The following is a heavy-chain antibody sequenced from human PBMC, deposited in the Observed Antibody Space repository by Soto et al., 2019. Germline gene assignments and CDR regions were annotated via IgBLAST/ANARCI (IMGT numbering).Heavy chain of an antibody. CDR3: AREAGSSGRAGWFDP. D-gene: IGHD6-19*01. CDR1: QSTFSKSI. J-gene: IGHJ5*02. V-gene: IGHV3-30-3*01. CDR2: VTPNGFTQ. Sequence: QVQLVESGGGVVQPGESLRLSCAASQSTFSKSIIHWVRQAPGKGLEWLALVTPNGFTQAHTDSVKGRFSVSRDNSLNTVSLQMISLTPEDTAVYYCAREAGSSGRAGWFDPWGQGTLVTVSS.